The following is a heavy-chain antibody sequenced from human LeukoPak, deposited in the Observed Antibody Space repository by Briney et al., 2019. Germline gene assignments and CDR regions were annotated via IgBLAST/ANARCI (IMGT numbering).Heavy chain of an antibody. Sequence: GGSLRLSCAASGFTFSHYGMNWVRHTPGKGLEWVSGIRSNGITTYYADSVKGRFTTSRDNSKNTVYLQMNSLRAEDTAVYYCAKDVRGCSSTSCYCMDVWGKGTTVTISS. CDR3: AKDVRGCSSTSCYCMDV. D-gene: IGHD2-2*01. J-gene: IGHJ6*03. V-gene: IGHV3-23*01. CDR2: IRSNGITT. CDR1: GFTFSHYG.